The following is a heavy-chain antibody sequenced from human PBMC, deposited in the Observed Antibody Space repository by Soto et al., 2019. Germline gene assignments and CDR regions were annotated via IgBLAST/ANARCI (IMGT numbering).Heavy chain of an antibody. J-gene: IGHJ6*02. CDR2: IYYSGST. CDR3: ARDRKYYGSGSYPRVYYYGMDV. D-gene: IGHD3-10*01. CDR1: GGSISSYY. Sequence: SETLSLTCTVSGGSISSYYWSWIRQPPGKGLEWIGYIYYSGSTDYNPSLKSRVTISVDTSKNQFSLKLSSVTAADTAVYYCARDRKYYGSGSYPRVYYYGMDVWGQGTTVTVSS. V-gene: IGHV4-59*01.